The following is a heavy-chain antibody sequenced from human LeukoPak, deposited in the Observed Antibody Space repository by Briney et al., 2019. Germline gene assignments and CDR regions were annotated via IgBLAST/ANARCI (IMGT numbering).Heavy chain of an antibody. Sequence: ASVKVSSKASGYTFTSYGISWVRQAPGQGLEWMGWISAYNGNTNYAQKLQGRVTMTTDTSTSTAYMELRSLRSDDTAVYYCARQYYYDSSGYYDYWGQGTLVTVSS. CDR2: ISAYNGNT. CDR1: GYTFTSYG. J-gene: IGHJ4*02. CDR3: ARQYYYDSSGYYDY. D-gene: IGHD3-22*01. V-gene: IGHV1-18*01.